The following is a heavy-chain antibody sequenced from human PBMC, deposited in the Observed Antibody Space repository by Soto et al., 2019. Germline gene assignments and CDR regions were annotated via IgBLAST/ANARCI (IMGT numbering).Heavy chain of an antibody. J-gene: IGHJ6*02. D-gene: IGHD6-13*01. CDR3: AKQMVAAAGREYYYGMDV. V-gene: IGHV3-30*18. Sequence: GRALRLSCAGSGFTFSSYGMHWVRQAPGKGLERVAVISYDGSNKYYADSVKGRFTISRDNSKNTLSLRMDSLRAEDTAVYYCAKQMVAAAGREYYYGMDVLGQGTTVTVSS. CDR1: GFTFSSYG. CDR2: ISYDGSNK.